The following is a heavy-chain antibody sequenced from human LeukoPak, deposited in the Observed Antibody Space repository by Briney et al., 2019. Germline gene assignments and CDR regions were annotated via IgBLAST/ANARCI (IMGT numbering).Heavy chain of an antibody. Sequence: KPSETLSLTCAVYSGSFSGYYWGWIRQPPGKGLEWIGSIYYSGSTYYNPSLKSRVTISVDTSKNQFSLKLSSVTAADTAVYYCARRNKNTGPLTFDIWGQGTMVTVSS. CDR1: SGSFSGYY. CDR3: ARRNKNTGPLTFDI. V-gene: IGHV4-39*01. CDR2: IYYSGST. J-gene: IGHJ3*02. D-gene: IGHD2/OR15-2a*01.